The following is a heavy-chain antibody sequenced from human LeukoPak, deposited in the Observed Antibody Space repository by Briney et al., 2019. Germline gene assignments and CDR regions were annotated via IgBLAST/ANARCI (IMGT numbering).Heavy chain of an antibody. Sequence: SETLSLTCTVSGASITSGAYYWSWIRQHPGKGLEWIGYIYYSGTTYYNPFLKSRVTISVDTSKNQFSLKLSSVTAADTAVYYCYGSGFWGQGTLVTVSS. CDR1: GASITSGAYY. D-gene: IGHD4-17*01. CDR2: IYYSGTT. V-gene: IGHV4-31*03. J-gene: IGHJ4*02. CDR3: YGSGF.